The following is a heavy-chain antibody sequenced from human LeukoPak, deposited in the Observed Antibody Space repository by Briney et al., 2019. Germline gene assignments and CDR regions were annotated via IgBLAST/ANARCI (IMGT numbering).Heavy chain of an antibody. CDR2: ISGSGGST. Sequence: GGYLRLSCAASGFTFSSYAMSWVRQAPGKGLEWVSAISGSGGSTSYADSVKGRFTISRDNSKNTLYLPMNSLRAEDTAVYYCAKGGTIYYDSSGYGFSDYWGQGTLVTVSS. J-gene: IGHJ4*02. CDR1: GFTFSSYA. D-gene: IGHD3-22*01. CDR3: AKGGTIYYDSSGYGFSDY. V-gene: IGHV3-23*01.